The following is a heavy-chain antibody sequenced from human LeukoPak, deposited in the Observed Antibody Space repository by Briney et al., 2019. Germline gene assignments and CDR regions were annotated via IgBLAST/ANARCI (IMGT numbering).Heavy chain of an antibody. V-gene: IGHV4-38-2*01. CDR3: ARPARFGELIK. Sequence: TSETLSLTCAVSGYSISSGYYWGWIRQPPGKGLEWIGSIYHSGSTYYNPSLKSRVTISVDTSKNQFSLKLSSVTAADTAVYYCARPARFGELIKWGQGTLVTVSS. CDR1: GYSISSGYY. D-gene: IGHD3-10*01. CDR2: IYHSGST. J-gene: IGHJ4*02.